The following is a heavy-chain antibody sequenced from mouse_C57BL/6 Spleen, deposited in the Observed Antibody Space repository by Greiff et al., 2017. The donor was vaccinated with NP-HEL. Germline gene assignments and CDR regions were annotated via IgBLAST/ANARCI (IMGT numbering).Heavy chain of an antibody. J-gene: IGHJ3*01. CDR2: IHPNSGST. CDR1: GYTFTSYW. D-gene: IGHD2-3*01. CDR3: AKEEDGYYGRFAY. Sequence: QVQLQQPGAELVKPGASVKLSCKASGYTFTSYWMHWVKQRPGQGLEWIGMIHPNSGSTNYNEKFKSKATLTVDKSSSTAYMQLSSLTSEDSAVYYWAKEEDGYYGRFAYWGQGTLVTVSA. V-gene: IGHV1-64*01.